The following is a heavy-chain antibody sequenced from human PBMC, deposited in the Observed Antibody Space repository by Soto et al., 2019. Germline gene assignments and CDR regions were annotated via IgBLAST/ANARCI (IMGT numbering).Heavy chain of an antibody. V-gene: IGHV1-69*01. J-gene: IGHJ4*02. CDR2: IIPIFGTA. Sequence: QVQLVQSGAEVKKPGSSVKVSCKASGGTFSSYAISWVRQAPGQGLKWMGGIIPIFGTANYAQKFQGRVTITADESTSTAYMELSSLRSEDTAVYYCARTVRFLEWLSYFDYWGQGTLVTVSS. CDR3: ARTVRFLEWLSYFDY. CDR1: GGTFSSYA. D-gene: IGHD3-3*01.